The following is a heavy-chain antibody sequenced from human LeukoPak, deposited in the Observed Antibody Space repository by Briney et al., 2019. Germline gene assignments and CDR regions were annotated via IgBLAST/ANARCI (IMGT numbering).Heavy chain of an antibody. Sequence: PGGSLRLSCGASGFTFSGFWVTWVRQAPGKGLEWVANIKEDGSEKNYVDFVKGRFTIFRDNAEKSLYLLMNTLRADDTAVYHCARTNPVYGDYDYWGQGTLVTVSS. CDR3: ARTNPVYGDYDY. D-gene: IGHD4-17*01. V-gene: IGHV3-7*03. J-gene: IGHJ4*02. CDR1: GFTFSGFW. CDR2: IKEDGSEK.